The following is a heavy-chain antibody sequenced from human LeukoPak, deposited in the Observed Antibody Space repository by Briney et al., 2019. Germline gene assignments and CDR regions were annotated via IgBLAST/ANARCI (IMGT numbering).Heavy chain of an antibody. D-gene: IGHD3-10*01. Sequence: SETLSLTCTVSGGSISSYYWSWLRQPPGKGLEWIGYIYYSGSTNYNPSLKSRVTISVDTSKNQFSLKLSSVTAADTAVYYCAGEDYYGSGSPGYWGQGTLVTVSS. J-gene: IGHJ4*02. V-gene: IGHV4-59*01. CDR3: AGEDYYGSGSPGY. CDR2: IYYSGST. CDR1: GGSISSYY.